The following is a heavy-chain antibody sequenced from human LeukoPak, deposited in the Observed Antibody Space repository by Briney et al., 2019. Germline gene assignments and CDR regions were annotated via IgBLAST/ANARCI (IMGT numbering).Heavy chain of an antibody. Sequence: PGGSLRLSCAASGFTFSDYYMSWIRQAPGKGLEWVSCISSSGITFYYADSVKGQFTISRDNAKNSLYLQMNSLRGEDTAVYYCARRGSSCFDIWGQGTMVIVSS. V-gene: IGHV3-11*04. D-gene: IGHD6-13*01. CDR3: ARRGSSCFDI. CDR1: GFTFSDYY. CDR2: ISSSGITF. J-gene: IGHJ3*02.